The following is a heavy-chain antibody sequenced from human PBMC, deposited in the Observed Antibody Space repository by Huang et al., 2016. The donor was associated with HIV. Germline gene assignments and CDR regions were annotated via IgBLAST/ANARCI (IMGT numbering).Heavy chain of an antibody. CDR3: ARGTGSSWYIGWFDP. CDR1: GYTFTGYY. CDR2: INPNRGGT. D-gene: IGHD6-13*01. J-gene: IGHJ5*02. V-gene: IGHV1-2*02. Sequence: QVQLVQSGAEVKKPGASVKVSCKASGYTFTGYYMHWVRQAPGQGLEWMGWINPNRGGTNYAQKLQGRVTMSRDTSISTAYMELSRLRSDDTAVYYCARGTGSSWYIGWFDPWGQGTLVTVSS.